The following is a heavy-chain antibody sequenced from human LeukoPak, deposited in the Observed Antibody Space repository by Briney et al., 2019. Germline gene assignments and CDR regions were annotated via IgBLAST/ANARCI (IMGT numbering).Heavy chain of an antibody. CDR2: ISXXXXDT. CDR1: GYXFXXXG. Sequence: ASVKVSCKASGYXFXXXGITWVRQAPGXXXXXXGWISXXXXDTKYAEKFQGRVTVTTDTSTRTAYLELRSLRSDDTAVYYCARGPGIATTAPAPYFYGMDVWGQGTTVTVSS. D-gene: IGHD6-13*01. V-gene: IGHV1-18*01. CDR3: ARGPGIATTAPAPYFYGMDV. J-gene: IGHJ6*01.